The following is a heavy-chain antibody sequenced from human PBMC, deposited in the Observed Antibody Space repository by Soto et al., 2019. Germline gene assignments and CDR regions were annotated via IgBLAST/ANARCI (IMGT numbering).Heavy chain of an antibody. J-gene: IGHJ5*02. V-gene: IGHV4-30-4*01. CDR3: ARAYDSSGYASRSWFDP. Sequence: SETLSLTCTVSGGSISSGDYYWSWIRQPPGKGLEWIGYIYYSGSTYYNPSLKSRVTISVDTSKNQFSLKLSSVTAADTAVYYCARAYDSSGYASRSWFDPWGQGTQVTVSS. CDR2: IYYSGST. D-gene: IGHD3-22*01. CDR1: GGSISSGDYY.